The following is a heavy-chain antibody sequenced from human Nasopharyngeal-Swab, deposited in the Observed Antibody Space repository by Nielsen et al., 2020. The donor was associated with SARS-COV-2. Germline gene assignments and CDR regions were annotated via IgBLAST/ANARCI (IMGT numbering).Heavy chain of an antibody. CDR1: GFTFSSYW. CDR2: IKSDGSST. CDR3: ARAYYFDS. J-gene: IGHJ4*02. Sequence: GESLKISCAASGFTFSSYWMHWVRQAPGKGLVWVARIKSDGSSTSYADSVKGRFTISRDNAKNTLYLQMNSLRAEDTAVYYCARAYYFDSWGQGTLVTFSS. V-gene: IGHV3-74*01.